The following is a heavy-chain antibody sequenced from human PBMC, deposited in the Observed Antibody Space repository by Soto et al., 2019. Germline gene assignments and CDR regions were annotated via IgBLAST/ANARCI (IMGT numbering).Heavy chain of an antibody. J-gene: IGHJ4*02. CDR2: INDRGSS. CDR1: GGSFSGFY. CDR3: ARLNVQGSPRVDD. V-gene: IGHV4-34*02. Sequence: QVQLQQWGAGLLKPSETLSLTCGVSGGSFSGFYWSWIRQPPGKGLEWIGEINDRGSSNFNASRVTTSVDTAKRQFSLKILSVTAADTAVYFCARLNVQGSPRVDDWGQGTLVIVSS.